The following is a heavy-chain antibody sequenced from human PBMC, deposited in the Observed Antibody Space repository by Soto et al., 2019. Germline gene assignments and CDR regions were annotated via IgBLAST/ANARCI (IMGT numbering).Heavy chain of an antibody. CDR3: ARVRNRIYPLFDY. CDR2: IYYSGST. CDR1: GGSISSGGYY. J-gene: IGHJ4*02. V-gene: IGHV4-31*03. Sequence: SETLSLTCTVSGGSISSGGYYWSWIRQHPGKGLEWIGYIYYSGSTYYNPSLKSRVTISVDTSKNQFSLELSSVAAADTAVYYCARVRNRIYPLFDYCGQGTLVTVSS. D-gene: IGHD1-20*01.